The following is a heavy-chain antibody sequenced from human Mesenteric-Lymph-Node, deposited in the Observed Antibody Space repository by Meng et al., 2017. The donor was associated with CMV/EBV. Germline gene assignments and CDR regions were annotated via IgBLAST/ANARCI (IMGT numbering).Heavy chain of an antibody. CDR3: AREGKIVATIPARHSFDY. CDR1: TLPSYA. J-gene: IGHJ4*02. V-gene: IGHV1-3*01. CDR2: INPGNGKT. Sequence: TLPSYAIPCVRQAPGQVLEWLGWINPGNGKTQYVQKFQGRVPISRDTSASTAYMELRSLRSDDTAVYYCAREGKIVATIPARHSFDYWGQGTLVTVSS. D-gene: IGHD5-12*01.